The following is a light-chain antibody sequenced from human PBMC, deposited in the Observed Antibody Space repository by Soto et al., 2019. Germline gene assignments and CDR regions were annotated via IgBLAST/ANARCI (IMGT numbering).Light chain of an antibody. CDR1: SSDVGGYNY. Sequence: QSVLTQPASVSGSPGQSITISCTGTSSDVGGYNYVSWYQQHPGKAPKLMIYDVSNRPSGVSNRFSGSKSGNTASLTISGLQAEFEADYYCSSYTSSSTYVLGTGTRVTVL. CDR3: SSYTSSSTYV. CDR2: DVS. V-gene: IGLV2-14*01. J-gene: IGLJ1*01.